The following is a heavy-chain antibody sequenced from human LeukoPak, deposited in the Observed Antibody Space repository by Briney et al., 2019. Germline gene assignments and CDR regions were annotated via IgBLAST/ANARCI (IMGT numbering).Heavy chain of an antibody. CDR3: ARGADTSMVSHAFDD. D-gene: IGHD5-18*01. CDR1: GFTFDEYA. CDR2: ISWNSNTI. J-gene: IGHJ4*02. Sequence: GGSLRLSCATSGFTFDEYAMHWVRQAPGKGLEWVSGISWNSNTIGYADSVKGRFTISRDHARNSLYLQMNRLRAEDTALYYCARGADTSMVSHAFDDWGQGTLVTVSS. V-gene: IGHV3-9*01.